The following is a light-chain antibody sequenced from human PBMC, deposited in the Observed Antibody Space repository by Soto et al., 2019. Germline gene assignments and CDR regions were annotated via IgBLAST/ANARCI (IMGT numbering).Light chain of an antibody. CDR3: HSYDNSLSGSV. CDR1: TSNIGRNS. J-gene: IGLJ3*02. CDR2: GDN. V-gene: IGLV1-44*01. Sequence: QLVLTQPPSASGTPGQRFTISCSGSTSNIGRNSVYWYQQLPGTAPKLVMYGDNNRPSGVPDRFSGSKSGTSASLAITGLQAEDEADYYCHSYDNSLSGSVFGGGTKLTVL.